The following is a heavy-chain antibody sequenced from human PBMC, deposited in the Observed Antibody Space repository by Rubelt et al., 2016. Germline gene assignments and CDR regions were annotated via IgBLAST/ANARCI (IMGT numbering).Heavy chain of an antibody. CDR1: GFTFSSYA. Sequence: VQLVESGGGLVKPGGTLSLSCAASGFTFSSYAMSWVRQAPGKGLEWVSGISSSGGSTHYTDSVKGRFTISRDDSKNTLYLQMNSLRAEETAVYYCARFPDHYYYGMDVWGQGTTVTVSS. D-gene: IGHD1-14*01. CDR2: ISSSGGST. V-gene: IGHV3-23*04. J-gene: IGHJ6*02. CDR3: ARFPDHYYYGMDV.